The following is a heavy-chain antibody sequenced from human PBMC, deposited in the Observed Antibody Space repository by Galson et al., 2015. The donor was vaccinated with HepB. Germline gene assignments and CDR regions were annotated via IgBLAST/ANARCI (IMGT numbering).Heavy chain of an antibody. Sequence: SVKVSCKASGYTFTSYAMNWVRQAPGQGLEWMGWINTNTGNPTYAQGFTGRFVFSLDTSVSTAYLQISSLKAEDTAVYYCARDIPYYDSSGYPPWGQGTLVTVSS. J-gene: IGHJ5*02. CDR1: GYTFTSYA. CDR3: ARDIPYYDSSGYPP. V-gene: IGHV7-4-1*02. CDR2: INTNTGNP. D-gene: IGHD3-22*01.